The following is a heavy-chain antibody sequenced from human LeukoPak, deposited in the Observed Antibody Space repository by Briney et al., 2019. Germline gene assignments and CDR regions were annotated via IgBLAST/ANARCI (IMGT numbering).Heavy chain of an antibody. CDR2: ISSSSTYI. J-gene: IGHJ4*02. Sequence: PGGSLSLSCAASGFTFSSYSMNWVRQAPGKGLEWVSSISSSSTYIYYADSVKGRFTISRDNAKNSLYLQMNSLRAEDTAVYYCARDQMAGYSSGWYPFDYWGQGTLVTVSS. CDR3: ARDQMAGYSSGWYPFDY. CDR1: GFTFSSYS. D-gene: IGHD6-19*01. V-gene: IGHV3-21*01.